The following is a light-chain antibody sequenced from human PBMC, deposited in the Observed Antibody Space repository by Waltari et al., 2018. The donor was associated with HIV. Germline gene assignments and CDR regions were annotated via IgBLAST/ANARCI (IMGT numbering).Light chain of an antibody. V-gene: IGLV3-19*01. CDR2: GEN. CDR1: SLGNYF. J-gene: IGLJ2*01. Sequence: SSEVTQAPPVSVALGRTVRIPCQGDSLGNYFQSWYQQNPGQAPVLFIYGENNRPAGIPDRSSGSTSGNTASWIITGAQAEDEAEYYCKSRDSSGNRLVVFGGGTKLTVL. CDR3: KSRDSSGNRLVV.